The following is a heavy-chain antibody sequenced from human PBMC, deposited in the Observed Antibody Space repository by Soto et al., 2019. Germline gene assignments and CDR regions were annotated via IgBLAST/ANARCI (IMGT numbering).Heavy chain of an antibody. CDR3: AKVLTVTDSYWYGMDV. Sequence: EVQLLESGGGLVQPGGSLRLSCAASGFSFSSYAMIWVRQAPGKGLEGISSISKRGDRTYYADSVKGRFTISRDNPKTALYMQMNSLRAEDTAIYYCAKVLTVTDSYWYGMDVWGQGTTVTVSS. CDR1: GFSFSSYA. J-gene: IGHJ6*02. CDR2: ISKRGDRT. D-gene: IGHD4-17*01. V-gene: IGHV3-23*01.